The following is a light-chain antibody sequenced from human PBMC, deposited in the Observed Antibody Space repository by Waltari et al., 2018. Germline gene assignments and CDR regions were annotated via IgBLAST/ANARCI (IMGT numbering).Light chain of an antibody. CDR1: QSVGRA. Sequence: EIVLTQSPGTLALSPGDRAPLSCRASQSVGRALAWYQQKPGQAPRLLSYDASSRATGISDKFSGSVSGTDFSLTISRVEPEDFAVYFCQMYVRLPVTFGQGTKVEVK. CDR3: QMYVRLPVT. V-gene: IGKV3-20*01. J-gene: IGKJ1*01. CDR2: DAS.